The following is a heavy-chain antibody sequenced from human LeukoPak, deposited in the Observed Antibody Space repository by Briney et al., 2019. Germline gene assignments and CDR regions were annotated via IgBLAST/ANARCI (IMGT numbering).Heavy chain of an antibody. V-gene: IGHV1-69*04. Sequence: SVKVSCKASGGIFSSYAISWVRQALGQGLEWMGRIIPILGIANYAQKFQGRVTITADKSTSTAYMDLSSLRSEDTAVYYCARDLPPYYFDYWGQGTLVTVSS. CDR1: GGIFSSYA. CDR3: ARDLPPYYFDY. CDR2: IIPILGIA. J-gene: IGHJ4*02.